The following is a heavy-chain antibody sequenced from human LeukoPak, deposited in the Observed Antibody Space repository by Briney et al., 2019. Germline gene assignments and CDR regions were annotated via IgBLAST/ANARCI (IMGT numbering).Heavy chain of an antibody. V-gene: IGHV1-18*01. J-gene: IGHJ6*02. CDR1: GYTFTSYG. D-gene: IGHD2/OR15-2a*01. CDR2: ISAYNGNT. CDR3: ARLTTSTFYYYYGMDV. Sequence: GASVKVSCKASGYTFTSYGISWVRQAPGQGLEWMGWISAYNGNTNYAQKLQGRVTMTTDTSTSTAYMELRSLRSDDTAVYYCARLTTSTFYYYYGMDVWGQGTTVTVSS.